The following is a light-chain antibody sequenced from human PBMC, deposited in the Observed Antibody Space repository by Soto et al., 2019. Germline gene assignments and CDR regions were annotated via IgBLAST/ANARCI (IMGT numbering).Light chain of an antibody. CDR1: QSVSSSY. J-gene: IGKJ2*01. CDR3: QQYGRFPL. V-gene: IGKV3-20*01. Sequence: ESVLTQSPGTLSLSAGERATLSCRASQSVSSSYLAWYQQKPGQAPRLLIYGASTRASGIPARFSGSGSGTDFTLTISRLEPEDCAVDYCQQYGRFPLFGQGTKLEIK. CDR2: GAS.